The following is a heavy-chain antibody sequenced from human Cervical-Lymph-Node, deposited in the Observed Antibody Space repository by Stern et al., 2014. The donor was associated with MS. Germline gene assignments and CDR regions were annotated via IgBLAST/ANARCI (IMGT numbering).Heavy chain of an antibody. CDR3: GKDLHNWNAAH. D-gene: IGHD1-20*01. CDR2: SGSDGGT. CDR1: GFSFSNYA. J-gene: IGHJ4*02. Sequence: EVQLLESGGGLVQPGGSLRLSCATSGFSFSNYAMTWVRQAPGKGLEWVSGSGSDGGTHYADSVRGRLTIFRDNYENTMCLRMNSLRAEDTAVYYCGKDLHNWNAAHWGQGTLVTVSS. V-gene: IGHV3-23*01.